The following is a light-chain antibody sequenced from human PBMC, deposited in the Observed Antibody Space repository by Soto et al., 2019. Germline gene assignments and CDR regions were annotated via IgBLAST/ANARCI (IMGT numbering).Light chain of an antibody. J-gene: IGKJ1*01. Sequence: IQMTQSASSLSASVGDRFTIACRASQTISRWLAWYQQKPGKAPRLLIYTASTLESGVPSRFSASGSGTEFTLTISSLHPDDFATYYCQEYNNYWTFGQGTKVDIK. CDR2: TAS. CDR1: QTISRW. V-gene: IGKV1-5*01. CDR3: QEYNNYWT.